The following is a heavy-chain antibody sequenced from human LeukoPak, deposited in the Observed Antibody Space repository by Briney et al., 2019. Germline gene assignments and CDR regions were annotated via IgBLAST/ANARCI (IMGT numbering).Heavy chain of an antibody. D-gene: IGHD2-15*01. Sequence: SETLSLTCTVSGGSIRRYYWRWIRQPPGKGLEWIGYFYYSGSTNYNPSLKSRVTISVDTSKNQFSLKLSSVTAADTAVYYCARAVVVVAAFYFDYWGQGTLVTVSS. CDR2: FYYSGST. CDR1: GGSIRRYY. CDR3: ARAVVVVAAFYFDY. J-gene: IGHJ4*02. V-gene: IGHV4-59*13.